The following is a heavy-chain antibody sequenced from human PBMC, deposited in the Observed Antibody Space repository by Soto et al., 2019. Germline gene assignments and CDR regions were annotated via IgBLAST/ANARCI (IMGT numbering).Heavy chain of an antibody. V-gene: IGHV4-34*01. D-gene: IGHD2-2*01. CDR2: LKNSGSA. J-gene: IGHJ4*01. CDR3: ARSFCTDTSCSIFDS. CDR1: VGPLSDYC. Sequence: PSETLSVTCGVDVGPLSDYCWSWIRQSPGKGLEWIGQLKNSGSAYYNPSLRGRVTISADTSKNQFSLKLTSVTTADTAVYFCARSFCTDTSCSIFDSWGLGTLVTVSS.